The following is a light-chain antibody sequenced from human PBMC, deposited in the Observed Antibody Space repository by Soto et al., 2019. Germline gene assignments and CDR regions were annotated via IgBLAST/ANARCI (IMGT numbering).Light chain of an antibody. CDR3: QQRSNWPPIT. V-gene: IGKV3-15*01. CDR2: GAS. CDR1: QSVRSD. Sequence: EIVPMHFHRILIVWRVEKDTLXWQASQSVRSDLAWYQQKPGQAPRLLMYGASTRATGIPARFSGSGSGTEFTLTIDSLEPEDFAVYYCQQRSNWPPITFGQGTRLEIK. J-gene: IGKJ5*01.